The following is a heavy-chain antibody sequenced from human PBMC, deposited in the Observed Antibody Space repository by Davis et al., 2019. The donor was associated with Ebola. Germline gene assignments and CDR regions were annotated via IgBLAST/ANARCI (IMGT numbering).Heavy chain of an antibody. CDR1: GFIFGSHA. CDR2: ISGSGVST. CDR3: AKVPDRPLWGSYRYQVYFDY. J-gene: IGHJ4*02. V-gene: IGHV3-23*01. Sequence: PGGSLRLSCAAFGFIFGSHAMTWVRQAPGKGLEWVSTISGSGVSTYYADSVKGRFTISRDSSDNTLYLQMNSLRAEDTAIYYCAKVPDRPLWGSYRYQVYFDYWGQGTLVAVSS. D-gene: IGHD3-16*02.